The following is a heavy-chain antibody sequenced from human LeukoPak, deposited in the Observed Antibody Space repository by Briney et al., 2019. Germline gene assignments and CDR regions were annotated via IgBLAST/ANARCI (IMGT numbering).Heavy chain of an antibody. CDR2: INTNTGNP. V-gene: IGHV7-4-1*02. CDR3: ASGPSYSGSNEYFDS. CDR1: GYSFTSYA. Sequence: ASVKVSCKASGYSFTSYAMNWVRQAPGQGLEWMGWINTNTGNPTYAQDYTGRFVFSLDTSVSTTYLQISRLKAEDTAVYYCASGPSYSGSNEYFDSWGQGTLVTVSS. D-gene: IGHD1-26*01. J-gene: IGHJ4*02.